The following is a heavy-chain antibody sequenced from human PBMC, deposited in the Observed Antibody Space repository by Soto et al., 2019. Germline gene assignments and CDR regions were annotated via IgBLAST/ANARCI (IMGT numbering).Heavy chain of an antibody. J-gene: IGHJ4*02. Sequence: EVQVLESGGGLVQPGGSLRLYCAASGFSFSTYKMTWVRQAPGKGLEWVSSIDGSGGRTYYADSVKGRFTISRDNSKNTLYLQMNSLRAEDTAIYYCAKRRTEMATLLDYWGQGTLVTVSA. CDR2: IDGSGGRT. D-gene: IGHD5-12*01. V-gene: IGHV3-23*01. CDR3: AKRRTEMATLLDY. CDR1: GFSFSTYK.